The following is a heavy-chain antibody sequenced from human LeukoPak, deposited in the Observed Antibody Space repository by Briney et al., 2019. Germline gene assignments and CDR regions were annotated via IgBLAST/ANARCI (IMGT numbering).Heavy chain of an antibody. Sequence: PSGTLSLTCAVSGGSISSSNWWSWVRQPPGKGLEWIGEIYHSGSTNYNPSLKSRVTISVDTSKNQFSLKLSSVTAADTAVYYCARRLRVVGAPGYFDSWGQGTLVTVSS. V-gene: IGHV4-4*02. CDR2: IYHSGST. D-gene: IGHD2-2*01. CDR3: ARRLRVVGAPGYFDS. CDR1: GGSISSSNW. J-gene: IGHJ4*02.